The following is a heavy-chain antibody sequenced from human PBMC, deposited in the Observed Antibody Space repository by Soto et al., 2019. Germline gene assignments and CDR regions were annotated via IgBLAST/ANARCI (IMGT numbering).Heavy chain of an antibody. J-gene: IGHJ4*02. CDR2: IYYSGST. D-gene: IGHD1-26*01. Sequence: QLQLQESGPGLVKPSETLSLTCTVSGGSIRSSSYYWGWIRQPPGKRLEWIGSIYYSGSTYYNPSLKSRVTISVDTSKNLFYLKLSSVTAAETAVYDCARNDGIAGDGGVTDYWGQGTLVAVAS. CDR3: ARNDGIAGDGGVTDY. CDR1: GGSIRSSSYY. V-gene: IGHV4-39*01.